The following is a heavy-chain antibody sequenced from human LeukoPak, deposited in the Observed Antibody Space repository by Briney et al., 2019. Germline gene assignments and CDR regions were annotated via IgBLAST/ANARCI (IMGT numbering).Heavy chain of an antibody. V-gene: IGHV3-23*01. J-gene: IGHJ4*02. CDR3: AKDFRLGYISGYWYDY. D-gene: IGHD5-18*01. CDR2: IAGDGSTT. CDR1: GFTFRGYA. Sequence: GGSPRLSCAASGFTFRGYAMTWVRQAPGKGLEWVSGIAGDGSTTFYADSAKGRFTISRDNSKNILYLHMTSLRAEDTAVYYCAKDFRLGYISGYWYDYWGQGTLVTVSS.